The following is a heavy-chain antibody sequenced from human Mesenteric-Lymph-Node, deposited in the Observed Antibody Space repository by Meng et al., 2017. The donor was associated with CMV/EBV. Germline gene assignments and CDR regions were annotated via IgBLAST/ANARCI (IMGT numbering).Heavy chain of an antibody. CDR3: TSSGYSYGYVDAWFDP. CDR1: GASITNYY. V-gene: IGHV4-59*01. Sequence: SETLSLTCTVSGASITNYYWSWIRQPPGRGLEWIGYSYYSGSTNYNPSLESRVTMSVDTSKSQFTLRLNSVTAADTAIYYCTSSGYSYGYVDAWFDPWGQGTLVTVS. CDR2: SYYSGST. J-gene: IGHJ5*02. D-gene: IGHD5-18*01.